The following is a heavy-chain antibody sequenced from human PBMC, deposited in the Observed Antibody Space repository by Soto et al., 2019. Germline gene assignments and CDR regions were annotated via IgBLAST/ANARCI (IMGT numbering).Heavy chain of an antibody. Sequence: SQTLSLTCAISGDSVSSNSAAWNWIRQSPSRGLEWLGRTYYRSKWYNDYAVSVKSRITINPDTSKNQFSLQLNSVTPEDTAVYYCARDSCSSTSCYVLDYFDYWGQGTLVTVSS. D-gene: IGHD2-2*01. CDR3: ARDSCSSTSCYVLDYFDY. CDR2: TYYRSKWYN. J-gene: IGHJ4*02. V-gene: IGHV6-1*01. CDR1: GDSVSSNSAA.